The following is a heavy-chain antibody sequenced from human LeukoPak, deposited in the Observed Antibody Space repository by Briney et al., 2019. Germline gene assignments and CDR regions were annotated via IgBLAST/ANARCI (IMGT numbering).Heavy chain of an antibody. J-gene: IGHJ3*02. CDR3: ARRLYCSGGNCYSNDAFDI. V-gene: IGHV3-74*03. Sequence: GGSLRLSCAASGFTFSNYWIHWVRQARGKGLVWASLINSDGSYTKYADSVKGRFTISRDNAKNTLYLQMNSLRAEDTAVYYCARRLYCSGGNCYSNDAFDIWGQGTMVTVSS. D-gene: IGHD2-15*01. CDR1: GFTFSNYW. CDR2: INSDGSYT.